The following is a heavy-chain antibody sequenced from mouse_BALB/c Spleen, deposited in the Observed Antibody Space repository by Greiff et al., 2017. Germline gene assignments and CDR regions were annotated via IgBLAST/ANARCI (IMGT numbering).Heavy chain of an antibody. J-gene: IGHJ2*01. CDR1: GFTFSSFG. D-gene: IGHD1-1*01. CDR3: ARSRDYYGSSYYFDY. CDR2: ISSGSSTI. V-gene: IGHV5-17*02. Sequence: EVQLVESGGGLVQPGGSRKLSCAASGFTFSSFGMHWVRQAPEKGLEWVAYISSGSSTIYYADTVKGRFTISRDNPKNTLFLQMTSLRSEDTAMYYCARSRDYYGSSYYFDYWGQGTTLTVSS.